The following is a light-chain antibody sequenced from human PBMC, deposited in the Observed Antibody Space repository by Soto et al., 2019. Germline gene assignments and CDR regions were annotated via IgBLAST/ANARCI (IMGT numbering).Light chain of an antibody. Sequence: EIVLTQSPGTLSLSPGERATLSCRASQSVSGSAFLAWYQQKPGQAPRLLIYAAASRATGIPDRFSGSGSGTDFILTISRLEPEDFAVYHCQLYGSSPQWTFGQGTKVEIK. J-gene: IGKJ1*01. CDR3: QLYGSSPQWT. CDR2: AAA. CDR1: QSVSGSAF. V-gene: IGKV3-20*01.